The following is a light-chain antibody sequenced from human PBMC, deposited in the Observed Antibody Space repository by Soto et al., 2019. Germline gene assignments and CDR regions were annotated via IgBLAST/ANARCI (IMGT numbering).Light chain of an antibody. J-gene: IGLJ1*01. Sequence: QSALTQPASVSGSPGQSITISCTGTSSDVGGYNYVSWYQQHPGKAPKLMIYKVSNRPSGVSNRFSGSKSGNTASPTISGLQAEDEADYYCSSYTSSSTRGFGTGPKVTVL. CDR3: SSYTSSSTRG. V-gene: IGLV2-14*01. CDR2: KVS. CDR1: SSDVGGYNY.